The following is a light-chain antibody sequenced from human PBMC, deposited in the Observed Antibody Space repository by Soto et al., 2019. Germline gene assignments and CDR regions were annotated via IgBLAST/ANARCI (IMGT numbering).Light chain of an antibody. J-gene: IGLJ1*01. CDR1: SSDVGGYNY. CDR2: EVS. V-gene: IGLV2-14*01. CDR3: SSYTSSSTPGV. Sequence: QSALTQPASVSGSPGQSITISCTGTSSDVGGYNYVSWYQQHPGKAPKLMIYEVSNRPSGVSNRFSGSKPGNTASLTISGLQAEDEADYYCSSYTSSSTPGVFGTGTKVTVL.